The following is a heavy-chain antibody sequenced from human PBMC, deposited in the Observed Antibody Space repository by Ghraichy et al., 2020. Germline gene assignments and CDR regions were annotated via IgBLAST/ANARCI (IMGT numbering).Heavy chain of an antibody. CDR2: MHYSGRT. CDR1: GGSISSGGYY. J-gene: IGHJ2*01. Sequence: LRLSCTVSGGSISSGGYYWSWIRQYPGRGLEWIGYMHYSGRTYYKPSLKSRINMSMDASKSQFSLSLTSVTAADTAVYFCARGGGFKVWYFDLWGRGTLVTVSS. CDR3: ARGGGFKVWYFDL. V-gene: IGHV4-31*03. D-gene: IGHD3-16*01.